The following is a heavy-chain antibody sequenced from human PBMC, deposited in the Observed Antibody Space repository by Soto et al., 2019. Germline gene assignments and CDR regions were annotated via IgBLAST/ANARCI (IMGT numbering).Heavy chain of an antibody. CDR3: ARVEDYGDYFDY. Sequence: SETLSLTCTVSGGSVRSGSYYWSWIRQPPGKGPEWIGYIYYSGTTNYNPSLKSRVTISVDTSKNQFSLKLSSVTAADTAVYYCARVEDYGDYFDYWGQGTLVTVS. CDR2: IYYSGTT. CDR1: GGSVRSGSYY. D-gene: IGHD4-17*01. J-gene: IGHJ4*02. V-gene: IGHV4-61*01.